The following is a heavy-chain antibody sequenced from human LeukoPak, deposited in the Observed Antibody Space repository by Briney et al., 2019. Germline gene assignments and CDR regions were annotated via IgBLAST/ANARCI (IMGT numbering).Heavy chain of an antibody. J-gene: IGHJ4*02. CDR2: INSDGGST. D-gene: IGHD5-24*01. V-gene: IGHV3-74*01. CDR3: ARRIQGMAPYYFDY. Sequence: SGGSLRLSCTASGFTFSSYWMHWVRQAPGKGLVRVSRINSDGGSTSYADSVKGRFTISRDNAKNTLYLQMNSLRAEDTAVYYCARRIQGMAPYYFDYWGQGTLVTVSS. CDR1: GFTFSSYW.